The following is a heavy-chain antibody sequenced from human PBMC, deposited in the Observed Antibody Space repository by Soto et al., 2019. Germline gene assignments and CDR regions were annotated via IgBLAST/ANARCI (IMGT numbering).Heavy chain of an antibody. Sequence: SETLSLTCTVSGDSISGYYWNWIRQPAGKGLEWIGRIYASGSTISNRSLRSRVAPSVDTSKNQFSLNLNSVTAADTAMYYCARSGYSSAWYTAFDSWSQGIPVTVSS. CDR2: IYASGST. CDR1: GDSISGYY. J-gene: IGHJ4*02. V-gene: IGHV4-4*07. CDR3: ARSGYSSAWYTAFDS. D-gene: IGHD6-19*01.